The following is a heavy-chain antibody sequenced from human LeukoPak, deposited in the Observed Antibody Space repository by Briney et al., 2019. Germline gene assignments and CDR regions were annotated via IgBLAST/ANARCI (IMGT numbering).Heavy chain of an antibody. CDR1: GYSISSGYY. D-gene: IGHD3-10*01. Sequence: SETLSLTCAVSGYSISSGYYWGWIRQPPGKGLEGIGSIYHSGSTYYNPSLKSRVTISVDTSKNQFSLKLSSVTAADTAVYYCARHYGEGYMTWGQGTLVTVSS. CDR2: IYHSGST. J-gene: IGHJ5*02. V-gene: IGHV4-38-2*01. CDR3: ARHYGEGYMT.